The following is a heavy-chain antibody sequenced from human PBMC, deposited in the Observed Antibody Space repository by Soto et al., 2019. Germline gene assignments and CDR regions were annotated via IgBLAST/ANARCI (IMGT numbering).Heavy chain of an antibody. CDR2: ISSSSSYI. V-gene: IGHV3-21*01. D-gene: IGHD1-1*01. Sequence: GGSLRLSCAASGFTFSSYSMNWVRQAPGKGLEWVSSISSSSSYIYYADSVKGRFTISRDNAKNSLHLQMNSLRAEDTAVYYCARDPASFRDTTFDPWGQGTLVTVSS. CDR1: GFTFSSYS. J-gene: IGHJ5*02. CDR3: ARDPASFRDTTFDP.